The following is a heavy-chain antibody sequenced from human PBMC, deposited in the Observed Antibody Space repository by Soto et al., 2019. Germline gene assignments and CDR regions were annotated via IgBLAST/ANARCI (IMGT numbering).Heavy chain of an antibody. J-gene: IGHJ5*02. CDR1: GFTFSNAW. D-gene: IGHD1-1*01. V-gene: IGHV3-15*01. CDR2: IKSKTDGGTT. CDR3: TTDRENWKDQGANWFDP. Sequence: GGSLRLSCAASGFTFSNAWMSWVRQAPGKGLEWVGRIKSKTDGGTTDYAAPVEGRFTILRDDSKNTLYLQMNSLKTEDTAVYYCTTDRENWKDQGANWFDPWGQGTLVTVSS.